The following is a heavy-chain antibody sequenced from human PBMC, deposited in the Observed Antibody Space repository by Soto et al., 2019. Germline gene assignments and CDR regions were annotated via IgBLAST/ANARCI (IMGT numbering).Heavy chain of an antibody. V-gene: IGHV4-59*01. Sequence: SETLSLTCTVSGGSISSYYWSWIRQPPGKGLEWIGYIYYSGSTNYNPSLKSRVTISVDTSKNQFSLKLSSVTAADTAVYYCARVFYYDILTGSTGFDYWGQGTLVTVPQ. CDR3: ARVFYYDILTGSTGFDY. D-gene: IGHD3-9*01. J-gene: IGHJ4*02. CDR2: IYYSGST. CDR1: GGSISSYY.